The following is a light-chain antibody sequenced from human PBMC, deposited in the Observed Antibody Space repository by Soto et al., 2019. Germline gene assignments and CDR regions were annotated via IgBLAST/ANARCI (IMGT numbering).Light chain of an antibody. Sequence: QSALTQPPSASGSPGQSVTISCTGTSSDVGAYNYVSWYQQLPGTAPKLLIYSNNQRPSGVPDRFSGSKSGTSASLAISGLQSEDEADYYCAAWDDSLNGYVVFGGGTKVTVL. J-gene: IGLJ2*01. CDR3: AAWDDSLNGYVV. V-gene: IGLV1-44*01. CDR2: SNN. CDR1: SSDVGAYNY.